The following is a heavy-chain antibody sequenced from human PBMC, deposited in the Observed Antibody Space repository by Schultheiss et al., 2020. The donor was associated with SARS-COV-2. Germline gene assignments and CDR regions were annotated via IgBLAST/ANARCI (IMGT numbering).Heavy chain of an antibody. V-gene: IGHV4-61*08. CDR2: IYYSGST. J-gene: IGHJ4*02. Sequence: SETLSLTCTVSGGSISSGGYYWSWIRQHPGKGLEWIGYIYYSGSTYYNPSLKSQVTISVDTSKNQFSLKLSSVTAADTAVYYCAREPIFRGGRLYFFDYWGQGALVTVSS. CDR1: GGSISSGGYY. CDR3: AREPIFRGGRLYFFDY. D-gene: IGHD3-10*01.